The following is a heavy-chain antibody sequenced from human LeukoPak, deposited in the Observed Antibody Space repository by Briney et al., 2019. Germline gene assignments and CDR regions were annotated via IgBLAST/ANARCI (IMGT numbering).Heavy chain of an antibody. Sequence: ASVKVSCKASRYTFTSYYMHWVRQAPGQGLEWMGIINPSGGSTSYAQKFQGRVTMTRDTSTSTVYMELRNLRSDDTAVYYCARDRLLGQQLVPSFDYWGQGTLVTVSS. CDR1: RYTFTSYY. D-gene: IGHD6-13*01. J-gene: IGHJ4*02. V-gene: IGHV1-46*01. CDR3: ARDRLLGQQLVPSFDY. CDR2: INPSGGST.